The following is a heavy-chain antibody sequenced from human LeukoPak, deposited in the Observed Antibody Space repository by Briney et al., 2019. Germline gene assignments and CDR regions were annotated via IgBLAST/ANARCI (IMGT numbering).Heavy chain of an antibody. CDR2: INPNSGGT. V-gene: IGHV1-2*02. Sequence: ASVKVSCKASGYTFTGYYMHWVRQAPGQGLEWMGWINPNSGGTNYAQKFQGRVTMTRDTSISTAYMELSRLRSDDTAVYYCARVQGENKYYYDSSGYYFDYWGQGTLVTVYS. CDR1: GYTFTGYY. D-gene: IGHD3-22*01. CDR3: ARVQGENKYYYDSSGYYFDY. J-gene: IGHJ4*02.